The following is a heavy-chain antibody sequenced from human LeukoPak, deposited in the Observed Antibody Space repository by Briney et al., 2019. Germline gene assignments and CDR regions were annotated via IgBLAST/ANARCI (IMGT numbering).Heavy chain of an antibody. D-gene: IGHD3-3*01. Sequence: ASVKVSCRASGYTFTGYYVHWVRQAPGQGLEWMGWINPKSGDTNYSQKFQGRVTMTRDTSISTAYMELSRLRSDDTAVYYCARDFREGYDFWSGYYTAWFDPWGQGTLVTVSS. V-gene: IGHV1-2*02. CDR1: GYTFTGYY. CDR2: INPKSGDT. CDR3: ARDFREGYDFWSGYYTAWFDP. J-gene: IGHJ5*02.